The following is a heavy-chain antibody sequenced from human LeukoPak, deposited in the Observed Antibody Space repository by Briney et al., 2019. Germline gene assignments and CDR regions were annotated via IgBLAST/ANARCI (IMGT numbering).Heavy chain of an antibody. Sequence: GASVWDSRKASGYTFSTYFTHWVRQAPGQGLEWMGIINPRDGDTRYAQKFQGRVTMTRDTSTSTVYMELSSLRSEDTAVYYCAREKLGVYDSSGYTLDYWGQGTVATVSS. CDR2: INPRDGDT. V-gene: IGHV1-46*01. CDR3: AREKLGVYDSSGYTLDY. CDR1: GYTFSTYF. J-gene: IGHJ4*02. D-gene: IGHD3-22*01.